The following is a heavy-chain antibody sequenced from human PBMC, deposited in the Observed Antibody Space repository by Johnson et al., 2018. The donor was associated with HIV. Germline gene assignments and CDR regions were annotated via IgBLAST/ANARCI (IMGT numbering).Heavy chain of an antibody. D-gene: IGHD6-19*01. CDR3: ARVGRNSSGWYVDAFDI. V-gene: IGHV3-30-3*01. J-gene: IGHJ3*02. Sequence: QVQLLESGGGVVQPGRSLRLSCAASGFTFSSYAMHWVRQAPGKGLEWVAVISYDGSNKYYADSVKGRFTISRDNSKNTLYLKMNSPRAEDTAVYYCARVGRNSSGWYVDAFDIWGQGTMVTVSS. CDR2: ISYDGSNK. CDR1: GFTFSSYA.